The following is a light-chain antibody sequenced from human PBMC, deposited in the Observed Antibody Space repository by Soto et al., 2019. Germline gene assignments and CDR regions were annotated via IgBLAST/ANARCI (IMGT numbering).Light chain of an antibody. CDR3: QQRSNWFT. J-gene: IGKJ5*01. CDR1: QTLSNSF. Sequence: EIVLTQSPGTLSLSTGERATLSCRASQTLSNSFIAWYQQKPGQAPRLLIYDTSSRATGVPDRFSGSGSGTDFTLTISSLEPEDFAVYYCQQRSNWFTFGQGTRLEIK. V-gene: IGKV3D-20*02. CDR2: DTS.